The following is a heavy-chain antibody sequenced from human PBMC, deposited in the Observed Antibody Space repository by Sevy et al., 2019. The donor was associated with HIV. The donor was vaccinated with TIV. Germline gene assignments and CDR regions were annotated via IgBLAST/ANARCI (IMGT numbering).Heavy chain of an antibody. D-gene: IGHD3-10*01. V-gene: IGHV3-48*03. Sequence: GGSLRLSCAASGFTFSSYEMNWVRQAPGKGLEWVSYISSTGSNIYYADSVKGRFTISRDNAKNSLYLQMNSLRAEDTAVYYCASWSILTYGSGNFYMDVWGKGTTVTVSS. CDR2: ISSTGSNI. J-gene: IGHJ6*03. CDR3: ASWSILTYGSGNFYMDV. CDR1: GFTFSSYE.